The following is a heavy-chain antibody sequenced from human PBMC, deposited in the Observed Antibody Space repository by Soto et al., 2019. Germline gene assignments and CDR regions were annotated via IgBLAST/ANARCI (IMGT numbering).Heavy chain of an antibody. Sequence: QVQLVQSGAEVKKPGSSVKVSCKASGGTFSSYAISWVRQAPGQGLERMGGIIPIFGTANYAQKFQGRVTITADESTSTAYMELSSLRSEDTAVYYCARGESRITMIVVVIYAFDIWGQGTMVTVSS. V-gene: IGHV1-69*01. CDR3: ARGESRITMIVVVIYAFDI. D-gene: IGHD3-22*01. J-gene: IGHJ3*02. CDR1: GGTFSSYA. CDR2: IIPIFGTA.